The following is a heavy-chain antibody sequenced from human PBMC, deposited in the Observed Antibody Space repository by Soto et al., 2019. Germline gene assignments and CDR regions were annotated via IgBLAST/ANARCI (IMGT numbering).Heavy chain of an antibody. J-gene: IGHJ4*02. V-gene: IGHV1-69*13. CDR3: ARGPLPGIAVAGTGYFDY. CDR1: GGTFSSYA. CDR2: IIPIFGTA. D-gene: IGHD6-19*01. Sequence: SVKVSCKASGGTFSSYAISWVRQAPGQGLEWMGGIIPIFGTANYAQKFQGRVTITADESTSTAYMELSSLRSEDTAVYYCARGPLPGIAVAGTGYFDYWGQGTLVTVSS.